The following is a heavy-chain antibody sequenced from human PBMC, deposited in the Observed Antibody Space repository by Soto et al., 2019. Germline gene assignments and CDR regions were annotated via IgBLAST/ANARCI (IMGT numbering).Heavy chain of an antibody. CDR1: GGTFNNHL. CDR2: IIPLFGTL. D-gene: IGHD3-10*01. CDR3: ASGSLYGSGSYPVDY. V-gene: IGHV1-69*15. J-gene: IGHJ4*01. Sequence: QVQLVQSGAEVKKPGSSVNVSCKASGGTFNNHLISWVRQAPGQGLEWMGTIIPLFGTLNYAQKLQGRVTLSADGSTSTAYMELSSLRADDTAVYYCASGSLYGSGSYPVDYWGQGTLVTVSS.